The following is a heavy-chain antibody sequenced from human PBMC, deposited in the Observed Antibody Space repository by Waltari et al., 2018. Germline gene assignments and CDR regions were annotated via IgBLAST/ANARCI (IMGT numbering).Heavy chain of an antibody. J-gene: IGHJ6*02. CDR2: ISPSGTTT. Sequence: EVQLVESGGGLVQPGGSLRLSCAASGFNFSNYEMNWVRQAPGKGLEWFSYISPSGTTTHYADSVEGRFTGSRDNAKNSLYLQMNSLRADDTAVYYCARIGVDFWSGHYYYYYEMDVWGQGTTVTVSS. CDR3: ARIGVDFWSGHYYYYYEMDV. CDR1: GFNFSNYE. D-gene: IGHD3-3*01. V-gene: IGHV3-48*03.